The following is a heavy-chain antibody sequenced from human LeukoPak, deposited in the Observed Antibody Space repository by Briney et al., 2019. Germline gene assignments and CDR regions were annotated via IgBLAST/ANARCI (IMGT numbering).Heavy chain of an antibody. V-gene: IGHV4-39*07. J-gene: IGHJ3*02. CDR3: ARCLNYGDYVDAFDI. Sequence: PSETLSLTYTVSGGSISSSSYYWGWIRQPPGKGLEWIGSIYYSGSTYYNPSLKSRVTISVDTSKNQFSLKLSSVTAADTAVYYCARCLNYGDYVDAFDIWGQGTMVTVSS. D-gene: IGHD4-17*01. CDR1: GGSISSSSYY. CDR2: IYYSGST.